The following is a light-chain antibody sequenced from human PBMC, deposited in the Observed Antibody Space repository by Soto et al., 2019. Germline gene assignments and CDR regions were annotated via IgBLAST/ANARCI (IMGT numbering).Light chain of an antibody. CDR1: QSVSTN. Sequence: EIVMTQSPATLSGSPGERATLSCRASQSVSTNLAWYQQKPGQAPRLLIYGTSTSATGIPARFSGSGSGTGFTLPITSWQSDDCAAYYGQQDTNRPPCTFSQGAKV. V-gene: IGKV3-15*01. CDR2: GTS. CDR3: QQDTNRPPCT. J-gene: IGKJ1*01.